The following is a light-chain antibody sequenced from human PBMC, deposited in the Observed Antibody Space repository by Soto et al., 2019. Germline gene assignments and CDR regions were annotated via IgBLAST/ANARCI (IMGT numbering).Light chain of an antibody. CDR1: QSVSSN. J-gene: IGKJ1*01. CDR3: QQYGSSGT. CDR2: GAS. V-gene: IGKV3-20*01. Sequence: EIVITQSPATLSVSPGERATLSCRASQSVSSNLAWYQQRPGQAPRLLIYGASNRATGIPDRFSGSGSGTDFTLTISRLEPEDLAVYYCQQYGSSGTFGQGTKVDIK.